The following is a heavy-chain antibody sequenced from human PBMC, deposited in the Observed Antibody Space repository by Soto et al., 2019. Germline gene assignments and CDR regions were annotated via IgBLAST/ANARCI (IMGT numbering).Heavy chain of an antibody. CDR2: IIPIFGTA. V-gene: IGHV1-69*13. CDR3: ARTYYYDSSGYYFGGGRPNWFDP. Sequence: GASVKVSCKASGGTFSSYAISWVRQAPGQGLEWMGGIIPIFGTANYAQKFQGRVTITADESTSTAYMELSSLRSEDTAVYYCARTYYYDSSGYYFGGGRPNWFDPWGQGTLVTVSS. CDR1: GGTFSSYA. J-gene: IGHJ5*02. D-gene: IGHD3-22*01.